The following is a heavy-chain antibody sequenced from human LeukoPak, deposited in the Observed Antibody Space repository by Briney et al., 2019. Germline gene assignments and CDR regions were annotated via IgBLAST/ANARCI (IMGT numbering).Heavy chain of an antibody. J-gene: IGHJ4*02. CDR3: ARGGTYTVDY. D-gene: IGHD3/OR15-3a*01. Sequence: AGGSLRLSCAASGFTFSSYWMNWVRQAPGKGLEWVANIRQDGSEKYYVDSVKGRFTVSRDNAKNSMYLQMNSLRAEDTAVYYCARGGTYTVDYWGQGTLVTVSS. CDR2: IRQDGSEK. V-gene: IGHV3-7*01. CDR1: GFTFSSYW.